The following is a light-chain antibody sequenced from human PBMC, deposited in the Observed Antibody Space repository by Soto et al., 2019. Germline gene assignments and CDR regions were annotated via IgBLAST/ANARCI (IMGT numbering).Light chain of an antibody. Sequence: QSVLTRPPSASGSPGQSVTISCTGTSSDVGGYNYVSWYQQHPGKAPKLMIYEVNKRPSGVPDRFSGSKSGNTASLTVSGLQAEDEADYYCSSYGGSITVLFGGGTKVAVL. CDR2: EVN. J-gene: IGLJ2*01. CDR3: SSYGGSITVL. CDR1: SSDVGGYNY. V-gene: IGLV2-8*01.